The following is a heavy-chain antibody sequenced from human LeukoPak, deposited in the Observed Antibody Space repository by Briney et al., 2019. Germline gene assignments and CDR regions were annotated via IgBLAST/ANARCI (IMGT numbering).Heavy chain of an antibody. V-gene: IGHV4-59*01. J-gene: IGHJ3*02. D-gene: IGHD5-12*01. CDR3: ARGLVLATDDAFDI. CDR1: GASIRSYF. Sequence: PSETLSLTCSVSGASIRSYFWSWIRQSPGRGLEWIGYVYDNDISNFNPSLESRVTILVDRSKSQFSLKLRSVTAADTAVYYCARGLVLATDDAFDIWGPGTMVTVSS. CDR2: VYDNDIS.